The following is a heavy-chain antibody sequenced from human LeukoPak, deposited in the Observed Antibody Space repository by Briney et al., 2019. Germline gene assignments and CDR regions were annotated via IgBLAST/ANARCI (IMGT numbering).Heavy chain of an antibody. CDR3: ARYEDSANKVDY. Sequence: GGSLRLSCEASGFTFSDHYMSWLRQAPGKGLEWLSHITVSGETSYNAGSVKGRFTMSRDNGKSTLYLQMNGLRVEDTAVYYCARYEDSANKVDYWGQGTLVTVSS. J-gene: IGHJ4*02. CDR2: ITVSGETS. D-gene: IGHD2-15*01. V-gene: IGHV3-11*01. CDR1: GFTFSDHY.